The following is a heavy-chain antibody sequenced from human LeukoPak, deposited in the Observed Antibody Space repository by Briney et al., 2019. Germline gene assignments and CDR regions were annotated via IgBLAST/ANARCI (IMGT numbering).Heavy chain of an antibody. CDR1: GYTCTNYG. Sequence: ASVKVSCKASGYTCTNYGISWVRQAPGQGLEWMGWTHSYNGNTTYAQKLQGRVTMTTDTSTSTAYMELRRLKSDDTAVYYCARGWELDSWGQGTLVTVSS. J-gene: IGHJ4*02. CDR3: ARGWELDS. CDR2: THSYNGNT. D-gene: IGHD1-26*01. V-gene: IGHV1-18*01.